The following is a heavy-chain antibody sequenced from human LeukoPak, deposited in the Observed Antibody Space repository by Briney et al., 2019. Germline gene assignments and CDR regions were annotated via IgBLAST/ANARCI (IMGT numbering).Heavy chain of an antibody. Sequence: PGGSLRLSCAASGFTFSIYAMHWVRQAPGKGLEWVAVISYDGSNKYYADSVKGRFTISRDNSKNTLYLQMNSLRAEDTAVYYCAKDQYSSGWYDYFDYWGQGTLVTVSS. CDR2: ISYDGSNK. J-gene: IGHJ4*02. CDR3: AKDQYSSGWYDYFDY. D-gene: IGHD6-19*01. V-gene: IGHV3-30*04. CDR1: GFTFSIYA.